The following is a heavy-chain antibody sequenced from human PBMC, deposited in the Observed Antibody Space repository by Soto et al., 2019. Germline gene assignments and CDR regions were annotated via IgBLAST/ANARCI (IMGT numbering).Heavy chain of an antibody. CDR3: ARHSSGSLDY. CDR1: GYSFSSYW. J-gene: IGHJ4*02. V-gene: IGHV5-51*01. D-gene: IGHD1-26*01. CDR2: IFPGDPDT. Sequence: EVQLVQSGAEVKKPGESLKISCQGSGYSFSSYWIGCVRQMPGKGLEWMGIIFPGDPDTIYIPSFQGQVTISADKSISAGYLQWSSLKASDTAIYDCARHSSGSLDYWGQGTLVAVFS.